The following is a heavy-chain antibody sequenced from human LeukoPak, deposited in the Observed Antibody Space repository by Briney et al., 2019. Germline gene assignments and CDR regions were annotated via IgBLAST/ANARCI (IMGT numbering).Heavy chain of an antibody. V-gene: IGHV1-24*01. D-gene: IGHD1-26*01. Sequence: ASVKVSCKVSGYTLTELSMHWVRQAPGKGLERMGGFDPEDGETIYAQKFQGRVTMTEDTSTDTAYMELSSLRSEDTAVYYCASRGVVGATSAFDIWGQGTMVTVSS. CDR3: ASRGVVGATSAFDI. CDR2: FDPEDGET. J-gene: IGHJ3*02. CDR1: GYTLTELS.